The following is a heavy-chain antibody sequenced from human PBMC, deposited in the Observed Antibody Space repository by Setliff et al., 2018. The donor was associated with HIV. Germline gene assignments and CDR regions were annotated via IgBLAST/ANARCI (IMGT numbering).Heavy chain of an antibody. CDR1: GYNLNSYG. V-gene: IGHV1-18*01. Sequence: AASVKVSCKASGYNLNSYGISWVRQAPGQGLEWMGWISTYNGNTNFAQKVQGRVTTTEDTSTDTAYMELSSLRPEDTAVYYCATRIRDGHRGYGYFDFWGQGTLVTVSS. J-gene: IGHJ4*02. CDR2: ISTYNGNT. D-gene: IGHD5-12*01. CDR3: ATRIRDGHRGYGYFDF.